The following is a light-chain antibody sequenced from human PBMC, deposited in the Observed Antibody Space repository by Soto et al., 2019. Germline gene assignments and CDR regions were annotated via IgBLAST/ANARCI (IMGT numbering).Light chain of an antibody. V-gene: IGKV3D-15*01. CDR2: GAS. J-gene: IGKJ5*01. CDR3: QQYNDWPPIT. Sequence: EIVLTQSPGTLSLSPGERATLSCRASQGIGDTLAWYQHKPGQAPRLLIYGASTRATGIPARFSGSGSGTEFTLTISSLQSEDLAVYYCQQYNDWPPITFGQGTRLEI. CDR1: QGIGDT.